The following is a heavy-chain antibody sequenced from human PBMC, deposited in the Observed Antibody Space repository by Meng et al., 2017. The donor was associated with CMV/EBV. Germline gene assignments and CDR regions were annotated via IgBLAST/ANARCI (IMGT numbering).Heavy chain of an antibody. CDR2: ISSSGSTI. D-gene: IGHD6-6*01. J-gene: IGHJ4*02. V-gene: IGHV3-11*04. Sequence: GSLRLSCAASGFTFSDYYMSWIRQAPGKGLEWVSYISSSGSTIYYADSVKGRFTISRDNAKNSLYLQMNSLRAEDTAVYYCAREYSSSSVFDYWGQGTLVTVSS. CDR3: AREYSSSSVFDY. CDR1: GFTFSDYY.